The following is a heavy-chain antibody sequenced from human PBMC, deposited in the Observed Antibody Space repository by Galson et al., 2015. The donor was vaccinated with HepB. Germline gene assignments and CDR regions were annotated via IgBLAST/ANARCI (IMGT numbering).Heavy chain of an antibody. Sequence: SVKVSCKASGYTFTSYGISWVRQAPGQGLEWMGWISAYNGNTNYAQKLQGRVTMTTDTSTSTAYMELRSLRSDDTAVYYCARDEQGGYSSSWRPYYYYYGMDVWGQGTTVTVSS. V-gene: IGHV1-18*04. CDR2: ISAYNGNT. CDR1: GYTFTSYG. D-gene: IGHD6-13*01. CDR3: ARDEQGGYSSSWRPYYYYYGMDV. J-gene: IGHJ6*02.